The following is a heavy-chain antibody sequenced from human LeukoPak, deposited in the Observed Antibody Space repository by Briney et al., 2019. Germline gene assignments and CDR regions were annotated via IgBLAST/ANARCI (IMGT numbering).Heavy chain of an antibody. Sequence: PSETLSLTCPVYGGSFSGYYWSWIRQPPGKGLAWIGEINHSVTTKYDSYLKSIVNISVDPSQDQFSLKLRSVTAADTAVYYCSRGRYSRYYYYYYSMDVGGQGTTVTVSS. CDR1: GGSFSGYY. CDR2: INHSVTT. D-gene: IGHD5-12*01. CDR3: SRGRYSRYYYYYYSMDV. V-gene: IGHV4-34*01. J-gene: IGHJ6*02.